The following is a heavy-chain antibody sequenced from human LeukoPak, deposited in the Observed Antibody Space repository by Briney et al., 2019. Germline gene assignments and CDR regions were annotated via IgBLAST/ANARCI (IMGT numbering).Heavy chain of an antibody. CDR3: AREIAAAGTGFDY. D-gene: IGHD6-13*01. V-gene: IGHV3-33*08. CDR1: GFTFSSFG. Sequence: GGSLRLSCAASGFTFSSFGMHWVRQAPGKGLEWVAVIWYDGSNKYYADSVKGRFTISRDNSKNTLYLQMNSLRAEDTAVYYCAREIAAAGTGFDYWGQGTLVTVSS. J-gene: IGHJ4*02. CDR2: IWYDGSNK.